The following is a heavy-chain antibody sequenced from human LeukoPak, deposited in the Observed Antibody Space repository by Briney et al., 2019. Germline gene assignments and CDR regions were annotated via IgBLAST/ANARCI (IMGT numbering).Heavy chain of an antibody. Sequence: PSETLSLTCTVSGYSNSSGYYWGWIRPPPGKGLEWIGSIYHSGSTYYNPSLKSRVTISVDTSKNQFSLKLSSVTAADTAVYYCARGRITIFGVVRRGAFDIWGQGTMVTVSS. CDR3: ARGRITIFGVVRRGAFDI. V-gene: IGHV4-38-2*02. CDR1: GYSNSSGYY. D-gene: IGHD3-3*01. CDR2: IYHSGST. J-gene: IGHJ3*02.